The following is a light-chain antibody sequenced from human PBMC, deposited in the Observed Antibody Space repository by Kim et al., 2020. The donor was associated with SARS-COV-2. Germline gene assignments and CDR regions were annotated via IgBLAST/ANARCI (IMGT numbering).Light chain of an antibody. CDR1: SSNIGSNY. CDR2: RNN. V-gene: IGLV1-47*01. CDR3: AAWDDSLSGRV. J-gene: IGLJ3*02. Sequence: ELTQPPSASGTPGQRVTISCSGSSSNIGSNYVYWYQQLPGTAPKLLIYRNNQRPSGVPDRFSGSKSGISASLAISGLRSEDEADYYCAAWDDSLSGRVFGGGTKLTVL.